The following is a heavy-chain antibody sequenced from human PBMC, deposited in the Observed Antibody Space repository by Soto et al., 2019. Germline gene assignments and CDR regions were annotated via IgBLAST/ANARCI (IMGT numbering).Heavy chain of an antibody. Sequence: SETLSLTCSVSGASIAGSSCWSWIRQPAGKGLEWIGRFSLSGTTNYNPSLRSRVTMSADVSKNQFSLRLTSVTAADTALYYCARGMTPPGAPAWYYFDSWGQGTMVTVYS. D-gene: IGHD2-8*02. CDR3: ARGMTPPGAPAWYYFDS. CDR2: FSLSGTT. J-gene: IGHJ4*02. CDR1: GASIAGSSC. V-gene: IGHV4-4*07.